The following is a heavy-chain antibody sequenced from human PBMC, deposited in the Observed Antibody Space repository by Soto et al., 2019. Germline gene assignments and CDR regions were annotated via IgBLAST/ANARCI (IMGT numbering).Heavy chain of an antibody. Sequence: GSLRLSCAASGFTFSSYSMNWVRQAPGKGLEWVSSISSSSSYIYYADSVKGRFTISRDNAKNSLYLQMNSLRAEDTAVYYCARDRYNWNPNWFDPWGQGTLVTVSS. D-gene: IGHD1-20*01. CDR3: ARDRYNWNPNWFDP. J-gene: IGHJ5*02. CDR2: ISSSSSYI. V-gene: IGHV3-21*01. CDR1: GFTFSSYS.